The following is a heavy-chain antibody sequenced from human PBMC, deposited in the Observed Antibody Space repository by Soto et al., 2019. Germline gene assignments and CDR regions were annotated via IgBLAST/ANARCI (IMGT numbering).Heavy chain of an antibody. CDR2: ISSDSATI. CDR1: GFTFSDHY. V-gene: IGHV3-11*01. J-gene: IGHJ4*02. CDR3: ASDPYYYASYY. Sequence: GGSLRLSCAASGFTFSDHYMTWIRQSPGKGLEWVSYISSDSATIYYTDSVQGRFTVSRDNAKNSVYLQMNSLRAEDTAVYYCASDPYYYASYYWGQGTLVTVSS. D-gene: IGHD3-10*01.